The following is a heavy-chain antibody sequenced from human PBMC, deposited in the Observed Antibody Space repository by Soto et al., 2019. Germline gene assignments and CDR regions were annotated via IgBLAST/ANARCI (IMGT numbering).Heavy chain of an antibody. D-gene: IGHD2-2*01. J-gene: IGHJ6*02. CDR1: GGTFSSYA. CDR2: IIPIFGTA. V-gene: IGHV1-69*06. CDR3: ARGIVVVPAAPTYYGMDV. Sequence: QVQLVQSGAEVKKPGSSVKVSCKASGGTFSSYAISWVRQAPGQGLEWMGGIIPIFGTANYAQKFQGRVTITADKSTSTDYMELSSLRSEDTAVYYCARGIVVVPAAPTYYGMDVWGQGTTVTVSS.